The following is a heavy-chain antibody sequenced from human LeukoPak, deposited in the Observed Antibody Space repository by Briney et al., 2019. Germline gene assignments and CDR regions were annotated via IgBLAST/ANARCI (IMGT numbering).Heavy chain of an antibody. V-gene: IGHV4-34*01. Sequence: SETLSLTCAVYGGSFSGYYWSWIRQPPGKGLEWIGEINHSGSTNYNPSLKSRVTISVDTSKNQFSLKLSSVTAADTAVYYCARVGWGYSSSWYGYNYYMDVWGKGTTVTVCS. D-gene: IGHD6-13*01. CDR1: GGSFSGYY. CDR3: ARVGWGYSSSWYGYNYYMDV. J-gene: IGHJ6*03. CDR2: INHSGST.